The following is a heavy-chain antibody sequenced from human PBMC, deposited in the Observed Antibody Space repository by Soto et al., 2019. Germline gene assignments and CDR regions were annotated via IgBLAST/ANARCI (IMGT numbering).Heavy chain of an antibody. CDR2: ISGGGGNT. J-gene: IGHJ4*02. Sequence: EVPLLESGGGLVQPGGSLRLSCAASGFTFSSYAMSWVRQAPGKGLEWVSAISGGGGNTYYADSVKGRFTISRDNSKNTLYLQMNSLRAEDTAVYYCAKGGQNWGGGIDYWGQGTLVTVSS. CDR3: AKGGQNWGGGIDY. D-gene: IGHD7-27*01. V-gene: IGHV3-23*01. CDR1: GFTFSSYA.